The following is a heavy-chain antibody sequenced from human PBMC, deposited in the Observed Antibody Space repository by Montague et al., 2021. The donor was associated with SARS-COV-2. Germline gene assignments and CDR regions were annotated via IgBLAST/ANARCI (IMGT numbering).Heavy chain of an antibody. CDR2: IFYSGST. D-gene: IGHD6-19*01. Sequence: SETLSLTCTVSGSSISSETHCWGWIRQPPGKGLEWIGSIFYSGSTYYNSSLKSRVSISVDTSKNQFSLRLRSVTAADTAVYYCASQPIPVTGSGEFDYWGPGTLVTVSS. CDR3: ASQPIPVTGSGEFDY. J-gene: IGHJ4*02. CDR1: GSSISSETHC. V-gene: IGHV4-39*01.